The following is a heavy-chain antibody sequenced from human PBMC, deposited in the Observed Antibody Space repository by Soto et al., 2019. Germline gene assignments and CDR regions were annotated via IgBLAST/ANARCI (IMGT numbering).Heavy chain of an antibody. CDR2: IYHRGST. Sequence: QLQLQESGSGLVKPSQTLSLTCAVSGGSISSGGYSWSWIRQPPGQGLEWIGYIYHRGSTYYNPSLKSRGTISVDRSKNQFSLKLSSVTAADTAVYYCARIDYYYDRSGIFDLWGRGTLVTVSS. CDR3: ARIDYYYDRSGIFDL. CDR1: GGSISSGGYS. V-gene: IGHV4-30-2*01. J-gene: IGHJ2*01. D-gene: IGHD3-22*01.